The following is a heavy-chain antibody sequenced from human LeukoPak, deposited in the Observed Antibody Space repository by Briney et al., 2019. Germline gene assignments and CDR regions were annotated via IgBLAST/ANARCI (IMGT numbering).Heavy chain of an antibody. J-gene: IGHJ4*02. CDR3: AYGDFWSGFDY. V-gene: IGHV3-48*04. Sequence: GGSLRLSCAASGFTFSSYSMNWVRQAPGKGLEWVSYISSSSSTIYYADSVKGRFTISRDNAKNSLYLQMNSLRAEDTAVYYCAYGDFWSGFDYWGQGTLVTVSS. CDR1: GFTFSSYS. CDR2: ISSSSSTI. D-gene: IGHD3-3*01.